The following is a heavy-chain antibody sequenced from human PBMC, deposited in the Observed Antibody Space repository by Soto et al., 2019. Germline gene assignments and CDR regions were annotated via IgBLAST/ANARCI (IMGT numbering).Heavy chain of an antibody. V-gene: IGHV3-53*01. D-gene: IGHD1-1*01. CDR1: GFTVSSNY. CDR3: ARAGTRPYYYYGMDV. J-gene: IGHJ6*02. CDR2: IYSGGST. Sequence: GGSLRLSCPASGFTVSSNYMSWVRQAPGKGLEWVSVIYSGGSTYYAASVKGRFTISRDNSKNTLYLQMNTLRAEDTAVYYCARAGTRPYYYYGMDVWGQGTTVTVSS.